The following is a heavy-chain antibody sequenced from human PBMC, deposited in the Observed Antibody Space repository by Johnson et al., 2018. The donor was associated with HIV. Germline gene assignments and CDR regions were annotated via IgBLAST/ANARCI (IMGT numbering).Heavy chain of an antibody. J-gene: IGHJ3*02. CDR2: IKQDGSEK. Sequence: VQLVESGGGLVQPGGSLRLSCAASGFTFSLYWMTWVRQAPGKGLEWVANIKQDGSEKYYVDSVKGRFTISRDNAKNSLYLQMNSLRAEDTAVDYCARGLIYCTGGVCYKARDACDIWGQGTMVTVAS. CDR1: GFTFSLYW. V-gene: IGHV3-7*04. CDR3: ARGLIYCTGGVCYKARDACDI. D-gene: IGHD2-8*02.